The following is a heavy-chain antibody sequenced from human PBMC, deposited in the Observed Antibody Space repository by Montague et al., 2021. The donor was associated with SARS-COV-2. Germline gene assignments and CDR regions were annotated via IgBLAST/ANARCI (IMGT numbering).Heavy chain of an antibody. V-gene: IGHV4-39*01. J-gene: IGHJ6*03. CDR2: ISYIGLT. CDR1: GGSVSSSPYY. D-gene: IGHD3-10*01. CDR3: ASSYYYGSGTYVYNYYMDV. Sequence: SETLSLTCTVSGGSVSSSPYYWGWIRQPPGRGLEWVGSISYIGLTXFSPSLKSRLTISVDSSENQFSLRLSSVTAADTAVYYCASSYYYGSGTYVYNYYMDVWGKGTTVTVSS.